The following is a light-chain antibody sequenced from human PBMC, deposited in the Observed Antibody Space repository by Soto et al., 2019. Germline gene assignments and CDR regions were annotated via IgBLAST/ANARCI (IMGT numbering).Light chain of an antibody. Sequence: DIQVTQSPPTLSASVGDRVTITCRASQTISTWMAWYQQKPGKAPKLLVYDASTLQSGVASRFSGSGSGTDFTLSISSLQPEDFATYYCQQTYRTPLTFGGGTKVDIK. V-gene: IGKV1-39*01. J-gene: IGKJ4*01. CDR2: DAS. CDR3: QQTYRTPLT. CDR1: QTISTW.